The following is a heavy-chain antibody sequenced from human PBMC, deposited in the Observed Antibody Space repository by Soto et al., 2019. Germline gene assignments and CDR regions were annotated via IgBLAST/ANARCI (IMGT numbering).Heavy chain of an antibody. Sequence: SETLSLTCTVSGGSISSYYWSWIRQPPGKGLEWIGYIYYSGSTNYNPTLKSRVTISVDTSKNQFSLKLSSVTAADKAVYYCARVIGGYDFWSGYSPAVGYYYMDVWGKGTTVTVSS. V-gene: IGHV4-59*01. D-gene: IGHD3-3*01. CDR3: ARVIGGYDFWSGYSPAVGYYYMDV. CDR2: IYYSGST. J-gene: IGHJ6*03. CDR1: GGSISSYY.